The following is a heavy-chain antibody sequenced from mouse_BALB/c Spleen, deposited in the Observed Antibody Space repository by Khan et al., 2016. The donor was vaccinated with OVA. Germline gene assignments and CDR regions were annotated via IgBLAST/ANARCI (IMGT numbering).Heavy chain of an antibody. J-gene: IGHJ1*01. CDR3: AQVDNYWYFDV. CDR1: GYTFTNDG. V-gene: IGHV9-3-1*01. Sequence: QIQLVQSGPELKKPGETVKISCKASGYTFTNDGMTWVKQAPGKGLKWRGWINTYTGEPTYADDFKGRFAFSLETSATTASLQINNLKNEDTATYFWAQVDNYWYFDVWRAGTTVPVSS. CDR2: INTYTGEP.